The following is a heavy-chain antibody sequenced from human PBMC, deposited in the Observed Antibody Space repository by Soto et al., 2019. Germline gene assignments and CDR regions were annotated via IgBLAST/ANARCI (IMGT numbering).Heavy chain of an antibody. Sequence: VHLVESGGGIVQPGESMRLSCVVSGFTLTNYWVHWVRQAPGKGLVWVSRVNGEGTTTNYADSLKGPFTTTRDNGRSTVFQQKNSPGVDDTGVYYCARDQSGSYSFDDWGRGTLVTVSS. V-gene: IGHV3-74*01. D-gene: IGHD3-10*01. CDR3: ARDQSGSYSFDD. CDR1: GFTLTNYW. CDR2: VNGEGTTT. J-gene: IGHJ4*02.